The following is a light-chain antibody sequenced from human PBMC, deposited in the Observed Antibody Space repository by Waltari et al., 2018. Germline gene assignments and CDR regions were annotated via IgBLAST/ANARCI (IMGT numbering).Light chain of an antibody. CDR2: LDT. Sequence: SYELTQPPSVSVSPGPTALFTCSGDDLGDKYAFWYQQKPGQSPVLVIYLDTKRPSGIPERFSGSNSGNTATLTISGTQVMDEADYYCQAWDSSAGVVFGGGTKLAVL. J-gene: IGLJ2*01. V-gene: IGLV3-1*01. CDR3: QAWDSSAGVV. CDR1: DLGDKY.